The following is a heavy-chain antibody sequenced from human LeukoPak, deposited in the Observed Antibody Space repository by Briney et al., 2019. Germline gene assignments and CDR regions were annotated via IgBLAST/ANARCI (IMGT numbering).Heavy chain of an antibody. CDR1: GYTFSSYG. CDR2: ISAYNGNT. J-gene: IGHJ4*02. D-gene: IGHD1-26*01. Sequence: ASVKVSCKASGYTFSSYGISWVRQAPGQGLEWMGWISAYNGNTNYAQKFQGRVTMTTDTSTSTAYMELRSLRSDDTAVYYCARDPSGLWELQDWGQGTLVTVSS. V-gene: IGHV1-18*01. CDR3: ARDPSGLWELQD.